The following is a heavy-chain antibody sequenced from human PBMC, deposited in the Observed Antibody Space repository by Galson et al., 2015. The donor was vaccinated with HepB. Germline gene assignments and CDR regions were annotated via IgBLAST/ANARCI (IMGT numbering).Heavy chain of an antibody. CDR3: AKEVWGQQLD. Sequence: SLRLSCAASGFTFTSYAMSWVRQAPGKGLEWVSSISPSGTTTYYVDSVKGRFTVSRDNYDNTLYLQMSGLRVEDTAIYYCAKEVWGQQLDWGQGTLVTVSS. CDR1: GFTFTSYA. V-gene: IGHV3-23*01. D-gene: IGHD3-16*01. CDR2: ISPSGTTT. J-gene: IGHJ4*02.